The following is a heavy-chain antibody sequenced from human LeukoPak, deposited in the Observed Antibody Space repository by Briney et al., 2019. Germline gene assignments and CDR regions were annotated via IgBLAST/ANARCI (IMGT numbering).Heavy chain of an antibody. J-gene: IGHJ4*02. V-gene: IGHV3-23*01. Sequence: SGGSLRLSCAASGFIFSSYSMSWVRQAPGKGLEWVSVITGSGGNTYYADSVKGRFTISRDNSKNTLYLQMNSLRAEDTAVYYCARLLGYSSGWSRFDYWGQGTLVTVSS. CDR2: ITGSGGNT. CDR1: GFIFSSYS. CDR3: ARLLGYSSGWSRFDY. D-gene: IGHD6-19*01.